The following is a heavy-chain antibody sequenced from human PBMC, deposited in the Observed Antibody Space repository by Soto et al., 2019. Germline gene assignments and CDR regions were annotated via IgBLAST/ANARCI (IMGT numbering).Heavy chain of an antibody. CDR2: INHSGST. Sequence: SETLSLTCAVYGGSFSGYYWSWIRQPPGKGLEWIGEINHSGSTNYNPSLKSRVTISVDTSKNQFSLKLSSVTAADTAVYYCARGDGYNYFASFDYWGQGTLVTVSS. J-gene: IGHJ4*02. D-gene: IGHD5-12*01. CDR1: GGSFSGYY. V-gene: IGHV4-34*01. CDR3: ARGDGYNYFASFDY.